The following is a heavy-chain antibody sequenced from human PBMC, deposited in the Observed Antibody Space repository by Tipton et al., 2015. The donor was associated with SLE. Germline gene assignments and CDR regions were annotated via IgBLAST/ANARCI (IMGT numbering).Heavy chain of an antibody. D-gene: IGHD6-19*01. CDR1: GFTFSTSA. V-gene: IGHV3-33*01. CDR2: IWYDGSNK. Sequence: SLRLSCAASGFTFSTSAMHWVRRAPGKGLEWVAVIWYDGSNKFYADSVKGRLTISRDNAKNTLYLQMRSLRVEDTGIYYCARAPTISVAGTTDPFGMDVWGPGTRVTVSS. CDR3: ARAPTISVAGTTDPFGMDV. J-gene: IGHJ6*02.